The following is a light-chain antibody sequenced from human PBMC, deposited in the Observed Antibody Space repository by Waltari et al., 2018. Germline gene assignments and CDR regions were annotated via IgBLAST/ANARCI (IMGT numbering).Light chain of an antibody. Sequence: QSALTQPRSVSGSPGQSVTISCTGTSSDIGSYHFVSWYQQQSGKAPKVIIYDVHERPSGVPDRFSGSMSGNTASLTISRLQADDEGEYYCCAYAGSNIFVFGVGTQLTVL. J-gene: IGLJ1*01. CDR2: DVH. V-gene: IGLV2-11*01. CDR3: CAYAGSNIFV. CDR1: SSDIGSYHF.